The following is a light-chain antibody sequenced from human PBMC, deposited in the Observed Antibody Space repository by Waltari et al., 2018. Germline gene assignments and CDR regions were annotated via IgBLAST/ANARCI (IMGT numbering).Light chain of an antibody. CDR2: GAS. CDR3: QQYGSSPLT. V-gene: IGKV3-20*01. Sequence: ETVLAQSPGTLSLSLGDSATLSCRASQSVSRDYLAWYQQKPGQAPRLLISGASSRATGIPARFSGRGSGTDFTLTITRLEPEDFAVYYCQQYGSSPLTFGGGTKVK. J-gene: IGKJ4*01. CDR1: QSVSRDY.